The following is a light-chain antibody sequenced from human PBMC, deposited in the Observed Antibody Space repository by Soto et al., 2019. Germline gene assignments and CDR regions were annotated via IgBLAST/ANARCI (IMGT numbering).Light chain of an antibody. V-gene: IGKV3-20*01. CDR3: QQYGSSPPWT. J-gene: IGKJ1*01. Sequence: DIVLTQSPGALSLSPGERATLFCRASQSISSGYLAWYQQKPGQAPRLLIYGASSRATGIPDRFSGSGSGTDFTLTISRLEPEDFAVYYCQQYGSSPPWTFGQGTQVEIK. CDR1: QSISSGY. CDR2: GAS.